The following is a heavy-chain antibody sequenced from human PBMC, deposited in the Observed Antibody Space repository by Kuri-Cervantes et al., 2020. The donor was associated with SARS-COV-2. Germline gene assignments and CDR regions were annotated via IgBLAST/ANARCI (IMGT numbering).Heavy chain of an antibody. CDR2: INPNSGGT. J-gene: IGHJ6*03. CDR1: GYTFTGYY. Sequence: ASVKVSCKASGYTFTGYYMHWVRQAPGQGLEWMGWINPNSGGTNYAQKFQGRVTMTRDTSISTAYMELSRLRSDDTAVYYCARGHCSSTSCYINYYYYMDVWGKGTTVTVSS. D-gene: IGHD2-2*01. V-gene: IGHV1-2*02. CDR3: ARGHCSSTSCYINYYYYMDV.